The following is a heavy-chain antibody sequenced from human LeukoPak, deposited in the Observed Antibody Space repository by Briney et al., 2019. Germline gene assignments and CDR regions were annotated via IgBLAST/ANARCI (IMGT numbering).Heavy chain of an antibody. V-gene: IGHV3-48*03. D-gene: IGHD1-7*01. CDR3: AKRRGLELLYYYYMDV. J-gene: IGHJ6*03. CDR1: GFTFSSCE. CDR2: ISSSGSSI. Sequence: GGSLRLSCAASGFTFSSCEMNWVRQAPGKGLEWVSYISSSGSSIYYADSVKGRFTISRDNAKNSLYLQMNSLRAEDTAVYYCAKRRGLELLYYYYMDVWGKGTTVTVSS.